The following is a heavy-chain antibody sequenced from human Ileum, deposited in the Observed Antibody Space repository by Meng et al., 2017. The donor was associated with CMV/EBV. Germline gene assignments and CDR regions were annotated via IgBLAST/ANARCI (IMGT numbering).Heavy chain of an antibody. CDR1: GYTYTNDG. CDR3: ARVTNPEYFEH. V-gene: IGHV1-18*04. Sequence: GHLVASGAEVKKPGASVKVSCTASGYTYTNDGISWARQAPGQGLEWIGWVSAYDGDTNYAQKVKGRVTMTPDTSTTTAYMELRSLRSDDTAIYYCARVTNPEYFEHWGQGTLVTVSS. J-gene: IGHJ1*01. CDR2: VSAYDGDT.